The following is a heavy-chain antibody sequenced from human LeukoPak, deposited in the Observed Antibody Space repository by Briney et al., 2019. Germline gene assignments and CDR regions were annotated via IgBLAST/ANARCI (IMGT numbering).Heavy chain of an antibody. CDR2: ISGSGGST. CDR3: AKDSSGWYFDY. D-gene: IGHD6-19*01. CDR1: GFTFSSFA. V-gene: IGHV3-23*01. Sequence: PGRSLRLSCAASGFTFSSFAMSWVRQAPGKGLEWVATISGSGGSTYFADSVKGRFTISRDNSKNTLYLQMNSLRAEDTAVYYCAKDSSGWYFDYWGQGTLVTVSS. J-gene: IGHJ4*02.